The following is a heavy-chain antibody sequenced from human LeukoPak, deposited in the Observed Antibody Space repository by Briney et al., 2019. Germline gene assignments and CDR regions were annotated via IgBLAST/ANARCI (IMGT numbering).Heavy chain of an antibody. D-gene: IGHD5-18*01. CDR2: IYYSGST. V-gene: IGHV4-59*01. Sequence: PSETLSLTCTVSGGSISGYYWSWIRQPPGKGLEWIGYIYYSGSTNYNPSLKSRVTISVDTSKNQFSLKVSSVTAADTAVYYCARDSHGYSYGSFDYWGQGTLVTVSS. CDR3: ARDSHGYSYGSFDY. J-gene: IGHJ4*02. CDR1: GGSISGYY.